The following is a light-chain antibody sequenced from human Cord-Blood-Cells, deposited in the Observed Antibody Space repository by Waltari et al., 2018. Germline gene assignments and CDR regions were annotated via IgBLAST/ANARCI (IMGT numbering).Light chain of an antibody. V-gene: IGLV2-14*01. CDR1: SSDVGGYNY. CDR3: SSYPSGSTLV. CDR2: DVS. Sequence: QSALTQPASVSGSPGQSITISCTRTSSDVGGYNYVSWYQQHPGQAPNLMIDDVSKRPSGGSNRVPGSKSGNTASLTISGLQAEGEADYYCSSYPSGSTLVFGGGTKLTVL. J-gene: IGLJ2*01.